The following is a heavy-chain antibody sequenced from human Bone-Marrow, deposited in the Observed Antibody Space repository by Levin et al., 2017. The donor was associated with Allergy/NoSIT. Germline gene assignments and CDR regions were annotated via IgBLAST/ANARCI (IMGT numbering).Heavy chain of an antibody. CDR3: AKDLSAVPASNYYYGMDV. D-gene: IGHD2-2*01. CDR1: GFTFSSYA. J-gene: IGHJ6*02. V-gene: IGHV3-23*01. Sequence: PGGSLRLSCAASGFTFSSYAMSWVRQAPGMGLEWVSGISDGGGSTYYADSVKGRFTISRDNSKNTLYLQMNSLRAEDTAVYYCAKDLSAVPASNYYYGMDVWGRGTTVTVSS. CDR2: ISDGGGST.